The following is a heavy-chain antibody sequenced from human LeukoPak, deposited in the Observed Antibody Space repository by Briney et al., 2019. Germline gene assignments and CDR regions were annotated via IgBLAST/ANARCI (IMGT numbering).Heavy chain of an antibody. Sequence: QTLSLTCAISGDSVSSNSAAWDWIRRSPSRGLEWLGRTYYRSKWYNDYAVSVKSRITINPATSKNQFSPQLNSVPPEDTAVYYCARDHRIAAAGDNDPFDYWGQGTLVTVSS. CDR3: ARDHRIAAAGDNDPFDY. J-gene: IGHJ4*02. D-gene: IGHD6-13*01. V-gene: IGHV6-1*01. CDR2: TYYRSKWYN. CDR1: GDSVSSNSAA.